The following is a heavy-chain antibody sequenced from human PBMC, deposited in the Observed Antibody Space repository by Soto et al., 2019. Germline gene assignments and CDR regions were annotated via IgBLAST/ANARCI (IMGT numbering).Heavy chain of an antibody. CDR3: ARGWVAAARTYNWFDR. CDR1: GYTFTSYG. Sequence: ASVKVSCKASGYTFTSYGISWVRQAPGQGLEWMGWISAYNGNTNYAQKLQGRVTMTTDTSTSTAHMELRSLRSDDTAVYYCARGWVAAARTYNWFDRWGQGTLVTVSS. D-gene: IGHD6-13*01. CDR2: ISAYNGNT. V-gene: IGHV1-18*01. J-gene: IGHJ5*02.